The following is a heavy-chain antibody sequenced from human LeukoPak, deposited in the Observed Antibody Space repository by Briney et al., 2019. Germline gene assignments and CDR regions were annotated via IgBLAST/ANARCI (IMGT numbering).Heavy chain of an antibody. V-gene: IGHV3-30*02. CDR2: IRYDGSNK. J-gene: IGHJ4*02. D-gene: IGHD5-18*01. Sequence: PGGSLRPSCAASGFTFSSYGMHWVRQAPGKGLEWVAFIRYDGSNKYYADSVKGRFTISRDNSKNTLYLQMNSLRAEDTAVYYCARAYTPGQLWLSGLDYWGQGTLVTVSS. CDR1: GFTFSSYG. CDR3: ARAYTPGQLWLSGLDY.